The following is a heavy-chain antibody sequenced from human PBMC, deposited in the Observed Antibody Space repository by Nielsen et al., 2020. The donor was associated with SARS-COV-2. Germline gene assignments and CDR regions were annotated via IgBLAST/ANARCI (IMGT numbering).Heavy chain of an antibody. CDR2: ISWNSGSI. V-gene: IGHV3-9*01. CDR1: GFTFDDYA. Sequence: SLKISCAASGFTFDDYAMHWVRQAPGKGLEWVSGISWNSGSIGYADSVKGRFTISRDNAKNSLYLQMNSLRAEDTALYYCAKAAGDFWSGGDYWGQGTLVTVSS. J-gene: IGHJ4*02. D-gene: IGHD3-3*01. CDR3: AKAAGDFWSGGDY.